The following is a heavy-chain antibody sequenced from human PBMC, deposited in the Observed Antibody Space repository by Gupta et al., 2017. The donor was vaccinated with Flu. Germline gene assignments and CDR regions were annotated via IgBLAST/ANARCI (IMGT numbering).Heavy chain of an antibody. D-gene: IGHD3-22*01. CDR3: ASSDYYDSSGYYWGRIAEYFQH. CDR2: ISSSSSTI. J-gene: IGHJ1*01. V-gene: IGHV3-48*01. Sequence: RQAPGKGLEWVSYISSSSSTIYYADSVKGRFTISRDNAKNSLYLQMNSLRAEDTAVYYCASSDYYDSSGYYWGRIAEYFQHWGQGTLVTVSS.